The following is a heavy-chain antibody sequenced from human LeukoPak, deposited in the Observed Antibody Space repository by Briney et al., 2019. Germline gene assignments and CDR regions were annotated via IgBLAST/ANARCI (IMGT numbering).Heavy chain of an antibody. J-gene: IGHJ3*02. V-gene: IGHV3-11*01. CDR2: ISSSGSTI. Sequence: GGSLRLSCAASGFTFSDYYMSWIRQAPGKGLEWVSYISSSGSTIYYADSVKGRFTISRDNAKNSLYLQMNSLRAEDTAVYYCARDSSPVVAASGDAFDIWGQGTMVTVSS. D-gene: IGHD2-15*01. CDR3: ARDSSPVVAASGDAFDI. CDR1: GFTFSDYY.